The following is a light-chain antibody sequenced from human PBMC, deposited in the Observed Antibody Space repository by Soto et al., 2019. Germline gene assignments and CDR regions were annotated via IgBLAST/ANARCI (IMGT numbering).Light chain of an antibody. CDR3: SSYTSSSTLV. V-gene: IGLV2-14*01. J-gene: IGLJ1*01. Sequence: QSVLTQPASVSGSPGQSITISCTGTSSDFGGYNYVSWYQQHPGKAPKLMIYEVSNRPSGVSNRFSGSKSGNTASLTISGLQADDEADYYCSSYTSSSTLVFGTGTKLTVL. CDR2: EVS. CDR1: SSDFGGYNY.